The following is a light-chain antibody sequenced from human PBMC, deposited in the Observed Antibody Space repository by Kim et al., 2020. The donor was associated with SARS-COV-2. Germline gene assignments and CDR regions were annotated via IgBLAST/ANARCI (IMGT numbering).Light chain of an antibody. CDR2: AAS. CDR3: QKYNSAPWT. CDR1: QCITKS. Sequence: GYIVTITCRARQCITKSLAWYQQKPGKVPQLLISAASSLQSWVPSRFSGSGSGTDYTLTISSLQPEDFATYYCQKYNSAPWTFGQGTTV. J-gene: IGKJ1*01. V-gene: IGKV1-27*01.